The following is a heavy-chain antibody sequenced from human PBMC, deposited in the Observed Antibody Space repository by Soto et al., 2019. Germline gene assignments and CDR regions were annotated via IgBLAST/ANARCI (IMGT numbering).Heavy chain of an antibody. CDR3: ARGVWAQDGFDV. CDR1: GFTFRSYG. V-gene: IGHV3-33*01. Sequence: QMQLVESGGGVVQPGKSLRLSCAASGFTFRSYGMHWVRQAPGKGLEWVAVIWYDGNDKYYSDSVKGRFTISRDNSKKTLSLQMNSLRVEDTAVYYCARGVWAQDGFDVGGHGTTVIVSS. J-gene: IGHJ3*01. D-gene: IGHD3-16*01. CDR2: IWYDGNDK.